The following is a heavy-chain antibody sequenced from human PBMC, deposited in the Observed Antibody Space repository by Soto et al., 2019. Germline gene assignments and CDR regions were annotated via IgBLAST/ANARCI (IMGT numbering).Heavy chain of an antibody. CDR1: GGSFSGYY. V-gene: IGHV4-34*01. D-gene: IGHD6-25*01. CDR3: ARAYGYLRPEFDY. Sequence: SETLSLTCAVYGGSFSGYYWSWIRQPPGKGLEWIGEINHSGSTNYNPSLKSRVTISVDTSKNQFSLKLSSVTAADTAVYYCARAYGYLRPEFDYWGQGTLVTVSS. CDR2: INHSGST. J-gene: IGHJ4*02.